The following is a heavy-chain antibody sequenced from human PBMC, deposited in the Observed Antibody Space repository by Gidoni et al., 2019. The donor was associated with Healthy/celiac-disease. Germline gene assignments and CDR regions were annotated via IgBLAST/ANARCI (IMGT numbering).Heavy chain of an antibody. CDR2: ISYDGSNK. J-gene: IGHJ6*03. V-gene: IGHV3-30*18. Sequence: QVQLVESGGGVVQPGRSLRRSCAASGFTFSSYGMHWVRQAPGKGLEWVAVISYDGSNKYYADSVKGRFTISRDNSKNTLYLQMNSLRAEDTAVYYCAKTGPAAIDYYYYMDVWGKGTTVTVSS. D-gene: IGHD2-2*01. CDR1: GFTFSSYG. CDR3: AKTGPAAIDYYYYMDV.